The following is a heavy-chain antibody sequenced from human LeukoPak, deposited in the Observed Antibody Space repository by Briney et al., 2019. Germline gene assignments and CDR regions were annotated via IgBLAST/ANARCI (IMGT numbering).Heavy chain of an antibody. CDR2: ISYDGTNK. CDR1: GFTFSRYA. V-gene: IGHV3-30*18. D-gene: IGHD4-17*01. J-gene: IGHJ3*01. Sequence: PGGSLRLSCAASGFTFSRYAMHWVRQAPGKGLEWVTVISYDGTNKYYADSVKGRFTISRDNSKNTLYLQMNSLRAEDTAVYYCAKTSDYGDPSGVDAFDVWGHGTMVTVSS. CDR3: AKTSDYGDPSGVDAFDV.